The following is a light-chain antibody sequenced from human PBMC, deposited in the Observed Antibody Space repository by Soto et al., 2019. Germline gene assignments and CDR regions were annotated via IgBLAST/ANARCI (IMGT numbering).Light chain of an antibody. V-gene: IGLV2-23*02. J-gene: IGLJ7*01. CDR2: EVS. CDR1: ISDVGTYNL. Sequence: QSVLTQPASVSGSPGQSITISCTGTISDVGTYNLVSWFQQHPGKAPKLMIFEVSERPSGVSNRFSGSKSGNAASLTISGLQAEDEADYYCCSYAGGATYVFGTGPQLTVL. CDR3: CSYAGGATYV.